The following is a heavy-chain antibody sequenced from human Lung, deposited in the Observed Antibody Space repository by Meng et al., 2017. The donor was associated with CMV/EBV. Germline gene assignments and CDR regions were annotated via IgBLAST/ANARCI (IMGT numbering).Heavy chain of an antibody. J-gene: IGHJ4*02. CDR1: GFTFSDQW. Sequence: GGSLRLSCEDSGFTFSDQWMSWVRQAPGKGLEWVGRISKSGVDTYYADSVRGRFSISRDNVRGSLFLQMNSLRLEDSGVYFCLRDYRTIWGQGTVVTVPS. CDR2: ISKSGVDT. V-gene: IGHV3-7*01. D-gene: IGHD1-14*01. CDR3: LRDYRTI.